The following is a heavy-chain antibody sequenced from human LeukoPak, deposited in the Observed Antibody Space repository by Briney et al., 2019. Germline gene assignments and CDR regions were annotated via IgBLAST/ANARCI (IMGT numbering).Heavy chain of an antibody. CDR1: GGSISSYY. CDR2: IYYSGST. V-gene: IGHV4-59*01. D-gene: IGHD3-10*01. J-gene: IGHJ4*02. Sequence: PSETLSLTCTVSGGSISSYYWSWIRQPPGKGLEWIGYIYYSGSTNYNPSLKSRVTISVDTSKNQFSLKLSSVTAADTAVYYCARGAIKVAPVRGVILDYWGQGTLVTVSS. CDR3: ARGAIKVAPVRGVILDY.